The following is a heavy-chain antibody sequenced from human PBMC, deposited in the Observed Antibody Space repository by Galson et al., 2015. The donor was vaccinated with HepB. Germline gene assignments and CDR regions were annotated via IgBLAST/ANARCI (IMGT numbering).Heavy chain of an antibody. V-gene: IGHV3-7*03. Sequence: SLRLSCAASGFTFSSYWMSWVRQAPGKGLEWVANIKQDGSEKYYVDSVKGRFTISRDNAKNTLYLQMNSLKTEDTAVYYCTTDLRSGWLREDYDAFDIWGQGTMVTVSS. CDR1: GFTFSSYW. CDR2: IKQDGSEK. D-gene: IGHD6-25*01. CDR3: TTDLRSGWLREDYDAFDI. J-gene: IGHJ3*02.